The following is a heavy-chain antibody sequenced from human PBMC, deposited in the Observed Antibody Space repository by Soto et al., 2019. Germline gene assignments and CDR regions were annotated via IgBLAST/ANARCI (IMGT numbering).Heavy chain of an antibody. CDR2: ISYDGSNK. CDR1: GFTFSNYA. Sequence: GGSLRLSCVASGFTFSNYAMNWVRQAPGKGLEWVAVISYDGSNKYYADSVKGRITISRDNSRNTLYLQMNNLRAEDTAMYYCARDLGNNYGSFAYWGQGTLVTVS. CDR3: ARDLGNNYGSFAY. J-gene: IGHJ4*02. V-gene: IGHV3-30-3*01. D-gene: IGHD4-17*01.